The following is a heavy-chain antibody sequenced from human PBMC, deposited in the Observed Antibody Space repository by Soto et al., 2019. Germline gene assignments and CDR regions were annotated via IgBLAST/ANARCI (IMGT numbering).Heavy chain of an antibody. CDR3: ARRIISAAAGGYYYYYYMDV. CDR1: GGSISSSSYY. D-gene: IGHD6-13*01. J-gene: IGHJ6*03. CDR2: IYYSGST. Sequence: SETLSLTCTFSGGSISSSSYYWGGIRQPPGKGLEWIGSIYYSGSTYYNPSLKSRVTISVDTSKNQFSLKLSSVTAADTAVYYCARRIISAAAGGYYYYYYMDVWGKGTTVTVSS. V-gene: IGHV4-39*01.